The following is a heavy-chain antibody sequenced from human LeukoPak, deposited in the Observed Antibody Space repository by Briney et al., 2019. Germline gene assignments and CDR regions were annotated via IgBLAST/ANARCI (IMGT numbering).Heavy chain of an antibody. CDR3: ARHTKYSSSSRVFEY. J-gene: IGHJ4*02. V-gene: IGHV5-51*01. Sequence: PGESLKISCKGSGYSFASYWIGWVRQMPGKGLEWMGIIYPSDSDTRYSPSFQGQVTISVDKSISTAYLQWSSLKASDTAMYYCARHTKYSSSSRVFEYWGQGTLVTVSS. CDR1: GYSFASYW. CDR2: IYPSDSDT. D-gene: IGHD6-6*01.